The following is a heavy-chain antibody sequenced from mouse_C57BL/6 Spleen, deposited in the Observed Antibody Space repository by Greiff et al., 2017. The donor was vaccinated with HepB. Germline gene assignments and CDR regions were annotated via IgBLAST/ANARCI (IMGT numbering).Heavy chain of an antibody. V-gene: IGHV1-64*01. Sequence: VQLQQPGAELVKPGASVKLSCKASGYTFTSYWMHWVKQRPGQGLEWIGMIHPNSGSTNYNEKFKSKAKLTVDKSFSTAYMQLSSLTSEDSAVYYCAKGPITTVPAWFAYWGQGTLVTVSA. CDR3: AKGPITTVPAWFAY. CDR1: GYTFTSYW. D-gene: IGHD1-1*01. CDR2: IHPNSGST. J-gene: IGHJ3*01.